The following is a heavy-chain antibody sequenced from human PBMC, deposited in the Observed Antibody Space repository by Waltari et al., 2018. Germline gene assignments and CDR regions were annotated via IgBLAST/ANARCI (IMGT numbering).Heavy chain of an antibody. D-gene: IGHD3-10*01. CDR3: ARSPFGELLLIDY. CDR2: IYYSGST. J-gene: IGHJ4*02. V-gene: IGHV4-31*03. CDR1: GGSISSGGYY. Sequence: QVQLQESSPGLVKPSQTLSLTCTVSGGSISSGGYYWSWIRQHPGKGLEWIGYIYYSGSTYYNPSLKSRVTISVDTSKNQFALKLSSVTAADTAVYYCARSPFGELLLIDYWGQGTLVTVSS.